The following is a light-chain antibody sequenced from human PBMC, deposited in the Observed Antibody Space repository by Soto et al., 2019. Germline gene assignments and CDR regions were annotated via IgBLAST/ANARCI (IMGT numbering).Light chain of an antibody. CDR3: GTWDSSLSAGRV. Sequence: SVLTQPPSVSAAPGQKVTISCSGSTSNIGNNYVSWYQQLPGTAPKLLIYDNNQRPSGIPDRFSGSKSGTSATLGITGLQTGDEADYYCGTWDSSLSAGRVFGGGTKLTVL. CDR1: TSNIGNNY. CDR2: DNN. V-gene: IGLV1-51*01. J-gene: IGLJ2*01.